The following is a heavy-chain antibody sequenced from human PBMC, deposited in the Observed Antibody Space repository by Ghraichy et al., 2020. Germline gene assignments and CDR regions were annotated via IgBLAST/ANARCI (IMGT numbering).Heavy chain of an antibody. CDR1: GGSISSGSYY. CDR2: IYTSGST. CDR3: ARDPPYYDILTGYPSYYYYYMDV. Sequence: SETLSLTCTVSGGSISSGSYYWSWIRQPAGKGLEWIGRIYTSGSTNYNPSLKSRVTMSVDTSKNQFSLKLSSVTAADTAVYYCARDPPYYDILTGYPSYYYYYMDVWGKWTTVTVSS. J-gene: IGHJ6*03. V-gene: IGHV4-61*02. D-gene: IGHD3-9*01.